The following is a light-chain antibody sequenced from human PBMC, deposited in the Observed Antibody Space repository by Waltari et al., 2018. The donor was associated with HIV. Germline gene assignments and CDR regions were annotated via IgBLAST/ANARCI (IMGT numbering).Light chain of an antibody. V-gene: IGLV5-45*02. CDR3: MIWHSSTWV. CDR1: SGINIGTYN. CDR2: YKSDSDK. Sequence: QSVLTQPSSLSASPGASASLNHTLRSGINIGTYNIYWYQQKPGSPPQSLRRYKSDSDKHQGSGVPSRFSWFKDASANAAILLISGLQSEDEADYYCMIWHSSTWVFGGGTKLTVL. J-gene: IGLJ3*02.